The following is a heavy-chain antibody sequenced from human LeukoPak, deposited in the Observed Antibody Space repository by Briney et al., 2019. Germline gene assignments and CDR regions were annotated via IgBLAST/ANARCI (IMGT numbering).Heavy chain of an antibody. D-gene: IGHD2-2*01. Sequence: ASETLSLTCTVSDDAINSNNHYWDWIRQPAGKGLEWIGRLYTSGSTNYNPSLKSRVTISVDTSKNQFSLKLSSVTAADTAVYYCARDFPYCSSTSCYFTWGQGTLVTVSS. J-gene: IGHJ5*02. V-gene: IGHV4-61*02. CDR3: ARDFPYCSSTSCYFT. CDR1: DDAINSNNHY. CDR2: LYTSGST.